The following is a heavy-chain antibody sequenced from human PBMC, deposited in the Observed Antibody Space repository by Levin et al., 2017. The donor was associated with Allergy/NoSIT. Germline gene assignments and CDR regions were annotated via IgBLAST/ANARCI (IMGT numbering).Heavy chain of an antibody. CDR1: GGTFSSYA. CDR2: IIPILGIA. D-gene: IGHD3-10*01. J-gene: IGHJ6*03. CDR3: CTDGAPLLWFGELYDGRGNYYYYYMDV. Sequence: GGSLRLSCKASGGTFSSYAISWVRQAPGQGLEWMGRIIPILGIANYAQKFQGRVTITADKYTSTAYMELSSLRSEDTAVYYCCTDGAPLLWFGELYDGRGNYYYYYMDVWGKGTTVTVSS. V-gene: IGHV1-69*04.